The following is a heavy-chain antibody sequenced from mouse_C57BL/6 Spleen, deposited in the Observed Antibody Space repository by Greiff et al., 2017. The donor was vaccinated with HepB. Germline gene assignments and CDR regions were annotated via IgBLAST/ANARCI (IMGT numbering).Heavy chain of an antibody. J-gene: IGHJ2*01. CDR2: IHPNSGST. Sequence: QVQLKESGAELVKPGASVKLSCKASGYTFTSYWMHWVKQRPGQGLEWIGMIHPNSGSTNYNEKFKSKATLTVDKSSSTAYMQLSSLTSEDSAVYYCATDYSNPCFDYWGQGTTLTVSS. V-gene: IGHV1-64*01. CDR1: GYTFTSYW. CDR3: ATDYSNPCFDY. D-gene: IGHD2-5*01.